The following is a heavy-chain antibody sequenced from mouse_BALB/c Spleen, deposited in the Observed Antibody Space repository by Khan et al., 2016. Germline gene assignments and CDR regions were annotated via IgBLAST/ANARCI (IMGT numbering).Heavy chain of an antibody. D-gene: IGHD2-4*01. Sequence: EVQLQESGPDLVKPSQSLSLTCTVTGYSIASGYTWHWIRQFPGNKLEWMAYIHYSGTTNYNPSLKSRISITRDTSKNQFFLQLQSVTIEDSATYYCVVPHIYFDSDVAWFTYWGQGTLVTVSA. CDR2: IHYSGTT. V-gene: IGHV3-1*02. CDR3: VVPHIYFDSDVAWFTY. CDR1: GYSIASGYT. J-gene: IGHJ3*01.